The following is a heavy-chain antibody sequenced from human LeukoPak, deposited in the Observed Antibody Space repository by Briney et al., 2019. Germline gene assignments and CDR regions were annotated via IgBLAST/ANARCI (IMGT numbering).Heavy chain of an antibody. CDR2: IRSKANSYAT. V-gene: IGHV3-73*01. CDR1: GFTFSGSA. CDR3: SAGPHFDY. J-gene: IGHJ4*02. Sequence: GGSLRLSCAASGFTFSGSAMHWVRQASGKGLEWVGRIRSKANSYATAYAASVKGRFTISRDDSKNTAYLQMNSLRDEDTAVHYCSAGPHFDYWGQGTLVTVSS. D-gene: IGHD1-14*01.